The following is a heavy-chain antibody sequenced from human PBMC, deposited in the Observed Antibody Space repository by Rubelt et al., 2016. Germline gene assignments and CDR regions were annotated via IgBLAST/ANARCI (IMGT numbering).Heavy chain of an antibody. CDR2: IYHSGST. D-gene: IGHD4-17*01. J-gene: IGHJ5*02. CDR3: ARGHDYGDYVWFDP. V-gene: IGHV4-34*01. Sequence: QVQLQQWGAGLLKLPETLSLTCAVYGGSFSGYYWSWIRQPPGKGLEWIGSIYHSGSTYYNPSLKGRVTISVATSQIQCSLRLSSGTAADTAVYYCARGHDYGDYVWFDPWGQGTLVTVSS. CDR1: GGSFSGYY.